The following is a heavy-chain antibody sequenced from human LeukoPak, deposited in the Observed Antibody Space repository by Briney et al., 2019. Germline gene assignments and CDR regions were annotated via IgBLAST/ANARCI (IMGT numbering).Heavy chain of an antibody. Sequence: ASVKVSCKASGYTFTSYGISWVRQAPGQGLEWMGWISAYNGNTNYAQKLQGRVTMTTDTSTSTAYMELRSLRSDNTAVYYCARDVNYYDSSGLDYWGQGTLVTVSS. CDR1: GYTFTSYG. D-gene: IGHD3-22*01. CDR2: ISAYNGNT. CDR3: ARDVNYYDSSGLDY. V-gene: IGHV1-18*01. J-gene: IGHJ4*02.